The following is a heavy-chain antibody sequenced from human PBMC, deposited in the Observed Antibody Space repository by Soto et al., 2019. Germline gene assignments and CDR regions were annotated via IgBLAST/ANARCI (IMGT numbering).Heavy chain of an antibody. D-gene: IGHD1-26*01. J-gene: IGHJ6*02. V-gene: IGHV1-2*02. CDR3: AKGGAIVAAGTRVYLYNAMDV. CDR2: INPNSGDT. CDR1: GYTFTGYY. Sequence: ASVKVSCKASGYTFTGYYVHWVRQAPGQGLEWMGWINPNSGDTYLAQRFQGRVTMNRDTSIGTVYMELRGLTSDDTAEYYCAKGGAIVAAGTRVYLYNAMDVWGQGTTVTGSS.